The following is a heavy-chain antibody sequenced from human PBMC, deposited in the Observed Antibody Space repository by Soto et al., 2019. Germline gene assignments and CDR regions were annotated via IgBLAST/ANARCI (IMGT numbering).Heavy chain of an antibody. CDR2: IIPIFDSP. CDR1: GGSFKMYA. CDR3: ARSIGSGGVMGGFDY. Sequence: QVQLVKSGPEMRKPGSAVRVSCKASGGSFKMYAMNWVRQAPGQGLEWMAGIIPIFDSPRYAQQFQGRLTIAVDESTSTAYMELSSLRSEDTAMYYCARSIGSGGVMGGFDYWGQGTLVRVAS. J-gene: IGHJ4*02. D-gene: IGHD3-16*01. V-gene: IGHV1-69*01.